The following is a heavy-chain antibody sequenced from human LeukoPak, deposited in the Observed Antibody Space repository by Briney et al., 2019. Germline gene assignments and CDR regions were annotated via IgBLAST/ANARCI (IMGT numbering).Heavy chain of an antibody. CDR1: GGSFSGYY. J-gene: IGHJ6*02. CDR2: INHSGST. V-gene: IGHV4-34*01. D-gene: IGHD3-9*01. CDR3: ARRAPNYDILTGPDSNYYYYGMDV. Sequence: SETLSLTCAVYGGSFSGYYWSWIRQPPGKGLEWIWEINHSGSTNYNPSLKSRVTISVDTSKNQFSLKLSSVTAADTAVYYCARRAPNYDILTGPDSNYYYYGMDVWGQGTTVTVSS.